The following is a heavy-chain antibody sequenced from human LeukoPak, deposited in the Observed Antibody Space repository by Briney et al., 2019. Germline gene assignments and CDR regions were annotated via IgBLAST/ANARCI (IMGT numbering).Heavy chain of an antibody. Sequence: GGSLRLSCAASGFTVSSNYMSWVRQAPGKGLEWVSVFYSGGSTYYADSVKGRFTVSRDNFKNTLYVQMNSLRAEDTAVYYCASPSIAAAGPYYFDYWGQGTLVTVSS. CDR1: GFTVSSNY. D-gene: IGHD6-13*01. CDR3: ASPSIAAAGPYYFDY. V-gene: IGHV3-66*01. CDR2: FYSGGST. J-gene: IGHJ4*02.